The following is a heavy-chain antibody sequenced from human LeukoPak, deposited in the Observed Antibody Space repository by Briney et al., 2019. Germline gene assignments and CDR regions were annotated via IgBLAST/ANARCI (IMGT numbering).Heavy chain of an antibody. D-gene: IGHD2-15*01. J-gene: IGHJ6*03. CDR2: IYYSGST. CDR1: GGSISSYY. CDR3: ARALGYCSGGSCYYMDV. V-gene: IGHV4-59*01. Sequence: SETLSLTCTVSGGSISSYYWSWIRQPPGKGLEWIGYIYYSGSTNYNPSLKSRVTISVDTSKNQFSLKLSSVTAADTAVYYCARALGYCSGGSCYYMDVWGKGTTVTVSS.